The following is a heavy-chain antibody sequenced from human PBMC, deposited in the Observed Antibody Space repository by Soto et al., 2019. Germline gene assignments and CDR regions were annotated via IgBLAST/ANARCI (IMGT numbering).Heavy chain of an antibody. CDR2: IKPDGSAT. Sequence: PGGSLRLSCAVSGFTFGSYWMNWVRLIPGKGLEWVAYIKPDGSATYYVDSVKGRFTISRDNAKNSLYLQMNSLRVEDTSVYYCARAGYCGPSCYYYFDYWGQGTLVTVSS. CDR1: GFTFGSYW. CDR3: ARAGYCGPSCYYYFDY. V-gene: IGHV3-7*01. J-gene: IGHJ4*02. D-gene: IGHD2-15*01.